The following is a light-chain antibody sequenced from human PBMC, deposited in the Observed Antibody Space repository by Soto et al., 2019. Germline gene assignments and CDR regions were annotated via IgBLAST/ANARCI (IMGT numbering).Light chain of an antibody. Sequence: QSALTQPPSASGSPGQSVTISCTGTSNDVGTYNYVSWYQQSPGKAPQLMIYEVSKRPSGVPDRFSGSKSGNTASLTVSGLQAEDEADYYCSSYAGSNNVVFGGGTQLT. CDR3: SSYAGSNNVV. CDR1: SNDVGTYNY. V-gene: IGLV2-8*01. CDR2: EVS. J-gene: IGLJ2*01.